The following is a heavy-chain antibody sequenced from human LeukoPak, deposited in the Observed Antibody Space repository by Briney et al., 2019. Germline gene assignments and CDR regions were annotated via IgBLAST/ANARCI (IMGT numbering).Heavy chain of an antibody. CDR3: ATSSTSDAFDI. CDR1: GGSINSYY. D-gene: IGHD2-2*01. CDR2: IYYSGST. V-gene: IGHV4-59*01. J-gene: IGHJ3*02. Sequence: SETLSLTCTVSGGSINSYYWSWIRQPPGKGLEWIGYIYYSGSTNYNPSLKSRVTISVDTSKNQFSLKLSSVTAADTAVYYCATSSTSDAFDIWGQGTMVTVSS.